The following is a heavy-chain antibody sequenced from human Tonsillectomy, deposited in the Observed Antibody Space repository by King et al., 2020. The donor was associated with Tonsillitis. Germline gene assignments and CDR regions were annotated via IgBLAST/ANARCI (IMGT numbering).Heavy chain of an antibody. CDR3: ARSGGSGWTEFDY. Sequence: QLVQSGAEVKKPGASVKVSCKASGYTFTGYYMHWVRQAPGQGLEWMGWINPNSGGKKYEQKFQDRVTMTRDTSISTAYMELSRLTFDDSAVYYCARSGGSGWTEFDYWGQGTLVTVAS. D-gene: IGHD6-19*01. J-gene: IGHJ4*02. CDR1: GYTFTGYY. V-gene: IGHV1-2*02. CDR2: INPNSGGK.